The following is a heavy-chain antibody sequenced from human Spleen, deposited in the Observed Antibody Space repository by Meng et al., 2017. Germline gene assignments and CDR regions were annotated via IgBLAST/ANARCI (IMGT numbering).Heavy chain of an antibody. CDR1: GYTFTSYG. CDR3: ATRGNPYLDR. Sequence: QVQLVQCGAEVKKPGASVKVSCKASGYTFTSYGISWVRQAPGQGLQWMGWINIYNGITNYGRNFQGRVTLTTDTSTSTGYMELRSLTSDDTAVYYCATRGNPYLDRWGQGTLVTVSS. J-gene: IGHJ4*02. V-gene: IGHV1-18*01. CDR2: INIYNGIT.